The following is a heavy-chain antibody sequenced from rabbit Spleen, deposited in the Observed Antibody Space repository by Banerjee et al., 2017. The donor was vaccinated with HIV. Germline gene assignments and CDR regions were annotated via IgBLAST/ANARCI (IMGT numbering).Heavy chain of an antibody. CDR1: GFSFSNKAV. CDR2: IYGGGGSST. V-gene: IGHV1S45*01. D-gene: IGHD2-1*01. J-gene: IGHJ3*01. Sequence: QEQLVESGGGLVKPEGSLTLSCTASGFSFSNKAVMCWVRQAPGKGLEWIACIYGGGGSSTAYASWAKGRFTISKTSSTTVPLQMTSLTAADTATYFCARGSAAMTMLITGYYLSLWGQGTLVTVS. CDR3: ARGSAAMTMLITGYYLSL.